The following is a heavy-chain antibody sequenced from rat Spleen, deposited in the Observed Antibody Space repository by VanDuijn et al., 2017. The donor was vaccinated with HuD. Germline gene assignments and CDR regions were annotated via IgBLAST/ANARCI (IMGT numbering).Heavy chain of an antibody. CDR1: GFTFSDYY. D-gene: IGHD4-3*01. J-gene: IGHJ3*01. CDR2: ISYECSST. Sequence: EVQLVESDGGLVQPGRSLKLSCAASGFTFSDYYMAWVRQAPTKGLEWVATISYECSSTYYRDSVKARFTSSRDNAKSTMYLQMDSLRSEATATYYCARHLRGWFAYWCQGTLVTVSS. CDR3: ARHLRGWFAY. V-gene: IGHV5-29*01.